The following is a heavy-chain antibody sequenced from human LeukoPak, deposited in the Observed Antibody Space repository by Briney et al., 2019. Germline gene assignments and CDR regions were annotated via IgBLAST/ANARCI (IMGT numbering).Heavy chain of an antibody. J-gene: IGHJ4*02. CDR1: GYTFTGYY. V-gene: IGHV1-2*02. D-gene: IGHD3-22*01. CDR2: INPNSGGT. Sequence: ASVKVSCKASGYTFTGYYMHWVRQAPGQGLEWMGWINPNSGGTNYAQKFQGRVTMTRDTSISTAYMELSRLRSDDTAVYYCARERAHGRLTMIVFRLNYFDYWGQGTLVTVSS. CDR3: ARERAHGRLTMIVFRLNYFDY.